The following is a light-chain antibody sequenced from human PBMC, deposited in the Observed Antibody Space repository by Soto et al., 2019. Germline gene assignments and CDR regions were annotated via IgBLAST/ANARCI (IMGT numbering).Light chain of an antibody. CDR1: QTIFSW. CDR2: KAS. V-gene: IGKV1-5*03. CDR3: QQYNSYPYS. Sequence: IPMTQSPSTLSASVGDRVSITCRASQTIFSWLAWYQQKPGKAPKLVIYKASSLESGVPSRYSGSGSGTEFTLTISGPQPDDFATYYCQQYNSYPYSFGQGTKLEIK. J-gene: IGKJ2*03.